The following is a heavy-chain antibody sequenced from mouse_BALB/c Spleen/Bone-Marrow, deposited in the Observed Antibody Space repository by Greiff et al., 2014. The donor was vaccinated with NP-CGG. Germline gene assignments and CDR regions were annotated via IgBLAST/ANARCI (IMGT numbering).Heavy chain of an antibody. V-gene: IGHV5-9-3*01. J-gene: IGHJ3*01. D-gene: IGHD2-4*01. CDR2: INSGGSYT. CDR3: ARKSYYDYDGRTWFAY. Sequence: VQLKESGGGLVKPGGSLKLSCAASGFTFSSYAMSWVRQTPEKRLEWVATINSGGSYTYYPDSVKGRFTISRDNAKNTLYLQMSSLRSEDTAMYYCARKSYYDYDGRTWFAYWGQGTLVTVSA. CDR1: GFTFSSYA.